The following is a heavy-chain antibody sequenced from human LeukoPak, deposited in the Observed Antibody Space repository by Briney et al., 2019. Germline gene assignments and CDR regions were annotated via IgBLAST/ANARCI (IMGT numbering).Heavy chain of an antibody. J-gene: IGHJ4*02. V-gene: IGHV3-21*01. Sequence: GGSPRLSCAASGFTFSSYSMNCVPQAPGKGLECVSSISSSSSYIYYADSVKGRFTISRDNAKNSLYLKMNSLRAEDTAVYYCARDTAGTRVDYWGQGTLVTVSS. CDR1: GFTFSSYS. CDR3: ARDTAGTRVDY. CDR2: ISSSSSYI. D-gene: IGHD5-18*01.